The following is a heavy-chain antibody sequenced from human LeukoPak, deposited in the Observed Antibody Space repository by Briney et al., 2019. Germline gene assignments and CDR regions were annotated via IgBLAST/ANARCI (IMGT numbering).Heavy chain of an antibody. CDR1: GGSINNYY. J-gene: IGHJ4*02. CDR2: IYYSGST. D-gene: IGHD5-18*01. CDR3: ALGYSYGAPLDY. Sequence: SETLSLTCTVSGGSINNYYWSWIRQPPGKGLEWIGYIYYSGSTNYNPSLKSRVTISLDTSKNQFSLKLISVTAADTAVYYCALGYSYGAPLDYWGQGTLVTVSS. V-gene: IGHV4-59*01.